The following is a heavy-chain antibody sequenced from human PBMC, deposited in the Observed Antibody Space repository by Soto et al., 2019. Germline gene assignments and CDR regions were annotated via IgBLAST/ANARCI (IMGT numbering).Heavy chain of an antibody. CDR1: GFTFSTYW. Sequence: EVQLVESGGGLVQPGGSLRLSCAASGFTFSTYWMHWIRQVPGKGLEWVSRINSDASHTYYADSVKGRFTISRDNPKNTLQLKMNSLRAEDTAVYYCCRDGTCIPTSCYWTWFEPSGQGTLVIVSS. D-gene: IGHD2-2*01. J-gene: IGHJ5*02. CDR3: CRDGTCIPTSCYWTWFEP. V-gene: IGHV3-74*01. CDR2: INSDASHT.